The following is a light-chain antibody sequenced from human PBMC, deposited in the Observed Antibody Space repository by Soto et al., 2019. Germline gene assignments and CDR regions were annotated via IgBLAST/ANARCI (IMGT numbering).Light chain of an antibody. V-gene: IGKV1-5*01. CDR3: RQYKTYT. CDR2: DAS. J-gene: IGKJ5*01. CDR1: QSIGSW. Sequence: DIELTQSPPHLSASVGERVNITCRASQSIGSWLAWHQQKPGKAPNLLIFDASTLHTGVPSRFSGSGDGTEFTLSISRLQPDDSAIYYCRQYKTYTFGRGTRLEIK.